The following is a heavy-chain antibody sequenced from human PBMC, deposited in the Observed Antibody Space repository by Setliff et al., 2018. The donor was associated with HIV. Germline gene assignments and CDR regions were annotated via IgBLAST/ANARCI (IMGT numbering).Heavy chain of an antibody. V-gene: IGHV4-61*02. CDR1: DGSFSSGSYY. Sequence: SETLSLTCTVSDGSFSSGSYYWSWIRQSAGKGLEWIGRIYTSGSANYNPSLKSRVTISVDTSKNQFSLKLSSVTAADTAVYYCAREGGKLWFGELLYAFDIWGQGTMVTVSS. CDR2: IYTSGSA. J-gene: IGHJ3*02. D-gene: IGHD3-10*01. CDR3: AREGGKLWFGELLYAFDI.